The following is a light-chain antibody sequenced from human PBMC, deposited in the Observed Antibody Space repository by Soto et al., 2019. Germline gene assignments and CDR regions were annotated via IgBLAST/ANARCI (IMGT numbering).Light chain of an antibody. CDR1: SSDIGGYNY. CDR2: EVS. J-gene: IGLJ3*02. Sequence: QSALTQPASVSGSPGQSITISCTGTSSDIGGYNYVSWYQQHPGEAPKLVIYEVSNRPSGVSNRFSGSKSGNTASLTISGLQADDEADYDCAVWDDSLNAWVFGGGTKLTVL. V-gene: IGLV2-14*01. CDR3: AVWDDSLNAWV.